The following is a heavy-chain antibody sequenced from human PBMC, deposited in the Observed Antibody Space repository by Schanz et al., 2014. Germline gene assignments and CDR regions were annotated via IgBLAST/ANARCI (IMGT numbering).Heavy chain of an antibody. CDR1: GFTFISYN. D-gene: IGHD3-16*01. CDR2: VSSSITYI. J-gene: IGHJ4*02. V-gene: IGHV3-21*01. Sequence: EVRLVESGGGLVKPGGSLRLSCAASGFTFISYNMNWVRQAPGKGLEWVSSVSSSITYIFYADSVRGRFTISRDDAKNSLYLQMNSLRAEDTAVYYCTRDDFGASDYWGQGTLVTVSS. CDR3: TRDDFGASDY.